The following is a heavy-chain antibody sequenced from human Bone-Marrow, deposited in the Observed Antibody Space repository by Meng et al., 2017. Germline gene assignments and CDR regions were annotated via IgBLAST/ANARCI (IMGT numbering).Heavy chain of an antibody. V-gene: IGHV4-39*01. CDR2: FYYSGST. J-gene: IGHJ5*02. D-gene: IGHD1-26*01. Sequence: QLQLQESGPGRVKPSETLSLTCTVSGGSISSSSYYWGWTRQPPGKGLEWIGSFYYSGSTFSNPSLKHRVTISVDTSKNQFSLKLSSVTAADPAVYYCSVGELLPTWFDPWGQGTLVTVSS. CDR3: SVGELLPTWFDP. CDR1: GGSISSSSYY.